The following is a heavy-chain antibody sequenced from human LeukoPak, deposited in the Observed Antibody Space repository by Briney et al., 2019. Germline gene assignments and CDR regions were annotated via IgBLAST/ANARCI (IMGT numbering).Heavy chain of an antibody. V-gene: IGHV4-34*01. CDR1: GGSFSGYY. CDR3: ARSRILPPYYYYGMDV. CDR2: INHSGST. J-gene: IGHJ6*02. Sequence: SETLSLTCAAYGGSFSGYYWSWIRQPPGKGLEWIGEINHSGSTNYNPSLKSRVTISVDTSKNQSSLKLSSVTAADTAVYYCARSRILPPYYYYGMDVWGQGTTVTVSS. D-gene: IGHD3-3*01.